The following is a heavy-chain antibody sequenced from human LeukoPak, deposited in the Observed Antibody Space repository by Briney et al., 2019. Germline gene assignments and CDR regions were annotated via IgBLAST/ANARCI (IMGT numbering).Heavy chain of an antibody. Sequence: PGGSLRLSCAASGFTFSSYSMNWVRQAPGKGLEWVSSISSSSSYIYYADSVKGRFTISRDNAKNSLYLQMNSLRAEDTAVYYCARRPPAYDSSGLYFDYWGQGTLVTVSS. CDR2: ISSSSSYI. D-gene: IGHD3-22*01. V-gene: IGHV3-21*01. J-gene: IGHJ4*02. CDR3: ARRPPAYDSSGLYFDY. CDR1: GFTFSSYS.